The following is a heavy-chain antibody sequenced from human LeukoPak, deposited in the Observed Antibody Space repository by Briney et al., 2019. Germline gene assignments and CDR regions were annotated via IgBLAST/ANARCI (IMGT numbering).Heavy chain of an antibody. J-gene: IGHJ4*02. Sequence: SETLSLTCTVSGGSISSSNFYWGWIRQPPGKGLEWIGSIYYSGSTYYNPSLRTRVTISLDTSKNQFSLKLSSVTAADTAVYYCARDLMRGNEGFDYWGQGTLVPVSS. D-gene: IGHD2-8*01. CDR1: GGSISSSNFY. V-gene: IGHV4-39*07. CDR2: IYYSGST. CDR3: ARDLMRGNEGFDY.